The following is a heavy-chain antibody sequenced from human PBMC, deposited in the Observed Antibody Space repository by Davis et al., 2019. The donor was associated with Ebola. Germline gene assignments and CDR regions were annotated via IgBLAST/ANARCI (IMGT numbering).Heavy chain of an antibody. V-gene: IGHV1-18*04. CDR3: ARNGLDCTNGVCYLSYYYGMDV. D-gene: IGHD2-8*01. Sequence: ASVKVSCKASGYTFTSYGISWVRQAPGQGLEWMGWISAYNGNTNYAQKLQGRVTMTTDTSTSTAYMELRSLRSDDTAVYYCARNGLDCTNGVCYLSYYYGMDVWGQGTTVTVSS. J-gene: IGHJ6*02. CDR1: GYTFTSYG. CDR2: ISAYNGNT.